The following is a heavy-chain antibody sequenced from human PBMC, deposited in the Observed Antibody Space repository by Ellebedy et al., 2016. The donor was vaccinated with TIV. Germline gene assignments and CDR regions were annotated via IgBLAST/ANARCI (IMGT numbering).Heavy chain of an antibody. Sequence: ASVKVSCXASGYTFTGYYMHWVRQAPGQGLEWMGWINPNSGGTNYAQKFQGRVTMTRDTSISTAYMELSRLRSDDTAVYYCAREIDCSSTSCFDYWGQGTLVTVSS. V-gene: IGHV1-2*02. J-gene: IGHJ4*02. D-gene: IGHD2-2*01. CDR1: GYTFTGYY. CDR2: INPNSGGT. CDR3: AREIDCSSTSCFDY.